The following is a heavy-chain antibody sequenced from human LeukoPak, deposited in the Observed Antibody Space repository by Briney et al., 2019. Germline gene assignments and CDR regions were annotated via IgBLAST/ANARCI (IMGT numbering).Heavy chain of an antibody. J-gene: IGHJ2*01. CDR3: AKDLFYGDYPYWYFDL. Sequence: GGSLRLSCAASGFTFSSYAMSWVRQAPGKGLEWASGISGRGGSTYYADSVKGRFTISRDNSKNTLYLQMNSLRAEDTAVYYCAKDLFYGDYPYWYFDLWGRGTLVTVSS. D-gene: IGHD4-17*01. CDR1: GFTFSSYA. V-gene: IGHV3-23*01. CDR2: ISGRGGST.